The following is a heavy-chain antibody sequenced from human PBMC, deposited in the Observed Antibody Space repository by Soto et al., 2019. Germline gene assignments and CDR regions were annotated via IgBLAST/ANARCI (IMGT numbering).Heavy chain of an antibody. CDR1: GFTFSTYD. CDR2: ISGSGGTT. J-gene: IGHJ6*02. D-gene: IGHD5-18*01. Sequence: GGSLRLPCSASGFTFSTYDMSWVRQAPGKGLEWVSAISGSGGTTYYADSVKGRFTISRDNSKNTLYLQMNSLRAEDTAVYYCANRDTSMIYRYYYGMDVWGQGTTVTVSS. V-gene: IGHV3-23*01. CDR3: ANRDTSMIYRYYYGMDV.